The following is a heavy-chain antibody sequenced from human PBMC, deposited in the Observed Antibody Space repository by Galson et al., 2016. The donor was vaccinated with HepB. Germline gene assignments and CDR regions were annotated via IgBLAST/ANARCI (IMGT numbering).Heavy chain of an antibody. CDR1: GYSFTTYW. CDR2: IDPSDSCT. CDR3: ARDPSGRGDAYYGMDV. V-gene: IGHV5-10-1*01. J-gene: IGHJ6*02. D-gene: IGHD3-10*01. Sequence: QSGAEVKKPGESLRISCKGSGYSFTTYWISWVRQTPGKGLEWMGRIDPSDSCTNYSPSFEGHVTMSADKSISTAYLQWTSLKASDTAMYYCARDPSGRGDAYYGMDVWGQGTTVTVSS.